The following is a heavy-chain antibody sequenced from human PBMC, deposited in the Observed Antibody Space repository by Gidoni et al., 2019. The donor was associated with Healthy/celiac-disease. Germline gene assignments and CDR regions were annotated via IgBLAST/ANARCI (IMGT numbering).Heavy chain of an antibody. Sequence: QLQLQESGPGLVKPSETLSLTCTVSGGSISSSSYSWGWIRQPPGKGLEWIGSIYYSGSTYYTPSLKSRVTISVDTSKNQFSLKLSSVTAADTAVYYCAILGDYIWGSYRLYYFDYWGQGTLVTVSS. J-gene: IGHJ4*02. D-gene: IGHD3-16*02. CDR2: IYYSGST. V-gene: IGHV4-39*01. CDR3: AILGDYIWGSYRLYYFDY. CDR1: GGSISSSSYS.